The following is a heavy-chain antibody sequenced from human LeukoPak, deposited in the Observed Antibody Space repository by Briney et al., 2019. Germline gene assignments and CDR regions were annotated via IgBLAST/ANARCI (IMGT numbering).Heavy chain of an antibody. Sequence: AGGSLRLSCAASGFTVSTNYMNWVRQAPGRGLEWVSVIYSGGSTYYVDSVKGRFTISRDNSKNTLHLLMNSLRAEDTAVYFCARSKPPAVKDYYGLGVWGQGTTVTVSS. CDR1: GFTVSTNY. V-gene: IGHV3-66*01. CDR2: IYSGGST. J-gene: IGHJ6*02. D-gene: IGHD6-13*01. CDR3: ARSKPPAVKDYYGLGV.